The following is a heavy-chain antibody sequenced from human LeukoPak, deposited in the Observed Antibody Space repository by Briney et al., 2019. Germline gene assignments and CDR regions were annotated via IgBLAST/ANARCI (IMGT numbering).Heavy chain of an antibody. CDR2: IYPGDSDT. CDR1: GYSFTSYW. J-gene: IGHJ5*02. Sequence: GESLQISCKGSGYSFTSYWIGWVRQLPGKGLEWMGIIYPGDSDTRYSPSFQGQVTISADKSISTAYLQWSSLKASDTAMYYCARAYYYGSGSYYFDPWGQGTLVTVSS. V-gene: IGHV5-51*01. D-gene: IGHD3-10*01. CDR3: ARAYYYGSGSYYFDP.